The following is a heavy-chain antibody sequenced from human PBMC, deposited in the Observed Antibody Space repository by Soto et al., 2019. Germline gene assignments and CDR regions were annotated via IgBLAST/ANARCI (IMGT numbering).Heavy chain of an antibody. Sequence: GVSLRLSCAASGFTFNNYGMHWVRQAPGKGLEWVAVIWNDGNGYYYANSVKGRFTISRDNSKNTVYLQMSSLRSDDTAVYYCARINRAYYYYMDVWGKGTTDTVSS. J-gene: IGHJ6*03. CDR3: ARINRAYYYYMDV. CDR1: GFTFNNYG. CDR2: IWNDGNGY. V-gene: IGHV3-33*01.